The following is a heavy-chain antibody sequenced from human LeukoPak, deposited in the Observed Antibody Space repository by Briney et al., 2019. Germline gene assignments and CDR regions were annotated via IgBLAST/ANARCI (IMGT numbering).Heavy chain of an antibody. J-gene: IGHJ5*02. Sequence: GGPLRLSCVASGFTFRTYRMYWVRQAPGKALVWLSRINPDGSNTTYADSVKGRFTISRDNAKNMLYLQINSLRVEDTAIYYCARGGKLEPTAMASWGQGSPVVVAS. V-gene: IGHV3-74*01. CDR1: GFTFRTYR. CDR3: ARGGKLEPTAMAS. CDR2: INPDGSNT. D-gene: IGHD5-18*01.